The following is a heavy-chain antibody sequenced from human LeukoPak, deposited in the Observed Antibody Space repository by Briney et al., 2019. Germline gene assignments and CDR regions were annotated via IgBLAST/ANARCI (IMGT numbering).Heavy chain of an antibody. J-gene: IGHJ4*02. D-gene: IGHD3-22*01. CDR1: GFTFSDYY. V-gene: IGHV3-11*04. CDR3: ARDSTPTYYYDSSGSGGFDY. Sequence: GGSLRLSCAASGFTFSDYYMSWIRQAPGKGLEWVSYISSSGSTIYYADSVKGRFTISRDNAKNSLYLQMKSLRAEDTAVYYCARDSTPTYYYDSSGSGGFDYWGQGTLVTVSS. CDR2: ISSSGSTI.